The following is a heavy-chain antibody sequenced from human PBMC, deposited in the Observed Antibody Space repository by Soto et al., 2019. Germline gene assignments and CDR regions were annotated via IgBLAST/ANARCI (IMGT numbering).Heavy chain of an antibody. Sequence: SETLSLTCTLSGDSISSYYWTWIRQPPGKGLEWIGYGHYSGGSKYNPSLKSRVSISVDTSKNQFYLKLSSVTAADTAFYYCSRDLGSVLSDWGQGTLVTVSS. CDR3: SRDLGSVLSD. J-gene: IGHJ4*02. D-gene: IGHD2-8*02. V-gene: IGHV4-59*01. CDR2: GHYSGGS. CDR1: GDSISSYY.